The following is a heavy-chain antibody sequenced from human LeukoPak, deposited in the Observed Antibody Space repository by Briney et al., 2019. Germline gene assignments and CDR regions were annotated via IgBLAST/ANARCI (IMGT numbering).Heavy chain of an antibody. CDR1: GFTFSSYE. J-gene: IGHJ4*02. Sequence: GGSLRLSCAASGFTFSSYEMNWVRQAPGKGLEWVSYVSSSGTTTYYAGSVKGRFTISRDNGKNLVSLQMNSLRDEDTAVYYCARADRDGNKRFLDWGQGTLVTVSS. CDR2: VSSSGTTT. V-gene: IGHV3-48*03. CDR3: ARADRDGNKRFLD. D-gene: IGHD5-24*01.